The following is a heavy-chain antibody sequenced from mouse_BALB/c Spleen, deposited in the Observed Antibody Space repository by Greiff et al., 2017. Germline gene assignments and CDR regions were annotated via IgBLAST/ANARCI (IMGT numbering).Heavy chain of an antibody. J-gene: IGHJ3*01. D-gene: IGHD2-3*01. CDR3: ARDDGYYVKIFAY. CDR2: IYWDDDK. Sequence: QVTLKESGPGILQPSQTLSLTCSFSGFSLSTSGMGVSWIRQPSGKGLEWLAHIYWDDDKRYNPSLKSRLTISKDTSRNQVFLKITSVDTADTATYYCARDDGYYVKIFAYWGQGTLVTVSA. CDR1: GFSLSTSGMG. V-gene: IGHV8-12*01.